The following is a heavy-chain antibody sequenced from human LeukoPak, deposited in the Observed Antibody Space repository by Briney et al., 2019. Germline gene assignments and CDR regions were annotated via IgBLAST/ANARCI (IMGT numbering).Heavy chain of an antibody. D-gene: IGHD3-16*02. CDR2: INPNSGGT. CDR3: ARDSRDLYDYVWGSYRYKTFDY. CDR1: GYTFTGYY. J-gene: IGHJ4*02. Sequence: WASVKVSCKASGYTFTGYYMHWVRQAPGQGLEWMGRINPNSGGTNYAQKFQGRVTMTRDTSISTAYMELSRLRSDDTAVYYCARDSRDLYDYVWGSYRYKTFDYWGQGTLVTVSS. V-gene: IGHV1-2*06.